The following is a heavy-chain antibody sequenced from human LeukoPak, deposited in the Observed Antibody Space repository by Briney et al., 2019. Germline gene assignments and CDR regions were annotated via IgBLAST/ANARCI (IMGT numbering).Heavy chain of an antibody. D-gene: IGHD3-22*01. CDR3: ARPHINYYDSSGYFS. CDR1: GFTFSSYE. CDR2: ISSSGRTI. Sequence: GGSLRLSCAASGFTFSSYEMNWVRQAPGKGLEWVAYISSSGRTIYYADSGKARFTISRDNAKNSLYLQMNSLRAEDTAVYYCARPHINYYDSSGYFSWGQGTLVTVSS. V-gene: IGHV3-48*03. J-gene: IGHJ5*02.